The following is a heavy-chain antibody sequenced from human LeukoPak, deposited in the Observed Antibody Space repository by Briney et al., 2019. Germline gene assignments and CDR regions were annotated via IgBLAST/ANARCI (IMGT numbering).Heavy chain of an antibody. V-gene: IGHV3-21*01. J-gene: IGHJ5*02. CDR3: ARDLYSSSSRWFDP. CDR1: GFTFSNYG. CDR2: ISSSSSYI. D-gene: IGHD6-6*01. Sequence: GGSLRLSCAASGFTFSNYGMSWVRQAPGKGLEWVSSISSSSSYIYYADSVKGRFTISRDNAKNSLYLQMNSLRAEDTAVYYCARDLYSSSSRWFDPWGQGTLVTVSS.